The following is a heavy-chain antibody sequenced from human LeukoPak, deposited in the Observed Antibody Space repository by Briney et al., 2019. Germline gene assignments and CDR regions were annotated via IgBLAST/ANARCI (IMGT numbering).Heavy chain of an antibody. CDR1: GPTFRSYE. J-gene: IGHJ1*01. CDR2: ISNSGTAI. D-gene: IGHD5-18*01. V-gene: IGHV3-48*03. Sequence: GGAVKLCSAASGPTFRSYEMDWGRQAPGKGLEWVSYISNSGTAIYYAGSVKGRFTISRDNAKSSLYLQMNSLRAEDTAVYYRARAGYSMDTEYFQHWGQGTLVTVSS. CDR3: ARAGYSMDTEYFQH.